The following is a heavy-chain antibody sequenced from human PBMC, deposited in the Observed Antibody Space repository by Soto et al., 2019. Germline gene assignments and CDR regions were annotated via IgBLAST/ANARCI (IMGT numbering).Heavy chain of an antibody. CDR1: GYTFSNFW. Sequence: GESLKISCQCSGYTFSNFWVGWVRQLPGQGLEWMGIIYPGDHETRYSPSFHGKVTISAEKSINTAYLQWNSLEASDSAFYFCARSPRRSPYFYHWGQGALVTVS. CDR2: IYPGDHET. J-gene: IGHJ4*02. CDR3: ARSPRRSPYFYH. V-gene: IGHV5-51*01. D-gene: IGHD1-26*01.